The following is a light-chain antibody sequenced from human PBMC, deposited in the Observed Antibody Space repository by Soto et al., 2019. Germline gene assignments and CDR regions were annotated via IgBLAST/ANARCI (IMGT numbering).Light chain of an antibody. CDR2: GAS. Sequence: EIVLTQSPGTLSLSPGERATLSCRASQSVSSSYLAWYQQKPGQAPRLLIYGASSRATGIPDRFSGSGSGTDFTLTISRLEPEDFAVYYCEQYGSGWTFGQGTKVDI. CDR1: QSVSSSY. V-gene: IGKV3-20*01. J-gene: IGKJ1*01. CDR3: EQYGSGWT.